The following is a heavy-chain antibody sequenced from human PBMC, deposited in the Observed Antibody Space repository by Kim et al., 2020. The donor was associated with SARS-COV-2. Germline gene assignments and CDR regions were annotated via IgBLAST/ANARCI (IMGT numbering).Heavy chain of an antibody. CDR1: GFTFSSFW. V-gene: IGHV3-74*01. CDR3: VRGSGNFGYGMGV. Sequence: GGSLRLSCAASGFTFSSFWMHWVRQAPGTGLMWVSRINNVGSATIYADSVKGRFTISRDNAKSTLYLQMNSPRVEDTAVYYCVRGSGNFGYGMGVWGQGTTVTVSS. D-gene: IGHD3-3*01. J-gene: IGHJ6*02. CDR2: INNVGSAT.